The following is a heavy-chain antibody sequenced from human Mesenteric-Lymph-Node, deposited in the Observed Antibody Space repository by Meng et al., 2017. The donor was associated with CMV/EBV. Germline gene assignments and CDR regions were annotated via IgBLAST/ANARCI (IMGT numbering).Heavy chain of an antibody. CDR2: ISSSSSYI. CDR3: AKDLRANFYGSGSLEY. V-gene: IGHV3-21*01. CDR1: GFTFSTYT. J-gene: IGHJ4*02. Sequence: GGSLRLSCVASGFTFSTYTMNWVRQAPGKGLEWVSSISSSSSYIHYEDSVKGRFTISRDNAKNSVYLQMNSLRPEDTAMYYCAKDLRANFYGSGSLEYWGQGTLVTVSS. D-gene: IGHD3-10*01.